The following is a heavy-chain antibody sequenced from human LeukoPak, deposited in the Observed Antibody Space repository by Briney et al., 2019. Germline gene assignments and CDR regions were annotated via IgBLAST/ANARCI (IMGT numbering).Heavy chain of an antibody. V-gene: IGHV3-13*04. D-gene: IGHD6-19*01. CDR2: IGRAGDT. CDR1: GSTFSTYD. CDR3: ARDSSGWGLDV. J-gene: IGHJ6*02. Sequence: PGGSLRLSCAASGSTFSTYDMHWVRQATGKGLEWVSAIGRAGDTHYPGSVKGRFTISRENAKNSLYLQMNSLRAGDTAVYYCARDSSGWGLDVWGPGTTVTVSS.